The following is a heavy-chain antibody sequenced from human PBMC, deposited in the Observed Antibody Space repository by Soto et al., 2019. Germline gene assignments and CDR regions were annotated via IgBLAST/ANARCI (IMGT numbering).Heavy chain of an antibody. J-gene: IGHJ5*02. Sequence: QVQLVQSGAEVKKPGSSVKVSCKASGGTFSSYAISWVRQAPGQGLEWMGGIIPIFGTANYAQEFQGRVTITADESTSTAYMELSSLRSEDTAVYYCARDEGYYDSSGYYYFWFDPWGQGTLVTVSS. CDR1: GGTFSSYA. CDR2: IIPIFGTA. CDR3: ARDEGYYDSSGYYYFWFDP. V-gene: IGHV1-69*01. D-gene: IGHD3-22*01.